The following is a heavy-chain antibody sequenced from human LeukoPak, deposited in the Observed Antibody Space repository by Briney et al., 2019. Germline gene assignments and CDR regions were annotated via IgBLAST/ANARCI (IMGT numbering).Heavy chain of an antibody. Sequence: GGSLRLSCAASGFTFSSYGMHWVRQAPGKGLEWVAVISYDGSNKYYADSVKGRFTISRDNSKNTLYLQMNSLRAEDTAVYYCAKPNLPCDILAGWVDYWGQGTLVTVSS. CDR1: GFTFSSYG. V-gene: IGHV3-30*18. D-gene: IGHD3-9*01. CDR2: ISYDGSNK. J-gene: IGHJ4*02. CDR3: AKPNLPCDILAGWVDY.